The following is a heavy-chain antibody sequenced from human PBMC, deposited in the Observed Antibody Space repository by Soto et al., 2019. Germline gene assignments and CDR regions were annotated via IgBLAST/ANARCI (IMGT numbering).Heavy chain of an antibody. Sequence: PSETLSLTCTVSGGSITSSIYYWGWIRHPPGKGLEWIGSIYYSGSTYYNPSLKSRVTISVDTSKSQFSLKLNSVTAADTSVYYCARPPTASLDAFEIWGQGTMVTVSS. CDR3: ARPPTASLDAFEI. V-gene: IGHV4-39*01. CDR1: GGSITSSIYY. CDR2: IYYSGST. J-gene: IGHJ3*02.